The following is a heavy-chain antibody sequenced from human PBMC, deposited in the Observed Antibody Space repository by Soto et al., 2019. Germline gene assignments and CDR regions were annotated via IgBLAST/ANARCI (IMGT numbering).Heavy chain of an antibody. CDR3: ARILYSSGWPLGMDV. Sequence: SETLSLTCTVSGGSISSYYWSWIRQPPGKGLEWIGYIYYSGSTNYNPSLKSRVTISVDTSKNQFSLKLSSVTAADTAVYYCARILYSSGWPLGMDVWGQGTTVTVSS. CDR1: GGSISSYY. CDR2: IYYSGST. V-gene: IGHV4-59*01. D-gene: IGHD6-19*01. J-gene: IGHJ6*02.